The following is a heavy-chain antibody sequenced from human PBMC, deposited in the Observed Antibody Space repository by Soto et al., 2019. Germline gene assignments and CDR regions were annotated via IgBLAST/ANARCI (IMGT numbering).Heavy chain of an antibody. J-gene: IGHJ5*02. Sequence: QVQLVESGGGVVQPGRSLRLSCVASGFTFSYYGMHWVRQAPGKGLEGVAIISYDGNKKYYADSVKGRFTISRDNSKNTLYLQMDSLRTDDTATYFCAKDTGDCSRTNCNPGNNWFGPWGQGDLVTVSS. V-gene: IGHV3-30*18. CDR1: GFTFSYYG. CDR3: AKDTGDCSRTNCNPGNNWFGP. D-gene: IGHD2-2*01. CDR2: ISYDGNKK.